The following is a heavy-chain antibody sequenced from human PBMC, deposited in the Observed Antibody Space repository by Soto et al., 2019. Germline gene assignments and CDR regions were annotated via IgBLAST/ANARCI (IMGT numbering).Heavy chain of an antibody. CDR2: FDPEDGET. CDR1: GYTLTELS. Sequence: ASVKVSCKVSGYTLTELSMHWVRQAPGKGLEWMGGFDPEDGETIYAQKFQGRVTMTEDTSTDTAYMELSSLRSEDTAVYYCATGFAVATIGAAFDIWGQGTMVTVSS. D-gene: IGHD5-12*01. CDR3: ATGFAVATIGAAFDI. J-gene: IGHJ3*02. V-gene: IGHV1-24*01.